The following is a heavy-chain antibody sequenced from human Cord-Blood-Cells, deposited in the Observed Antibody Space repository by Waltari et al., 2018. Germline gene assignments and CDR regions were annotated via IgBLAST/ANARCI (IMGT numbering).Heavy chain of an antibody. V-gene: IGHV3-30*02. CDR2: IRYDGSNK. CDR1: GFTFSSYG. Sequence: QVQLVESGGGVVQPGGSLSLSCAASGFTFSSYGMHWVRQAPGKGLEWVAFIRYDGSNKYYADSVKGRFTSSRDNSNNTLYLQMNSLRAEDTAVYYCAIEDGSYYDYWGQGTLVTVSS. J-gene: IGHJ4*02. D-gene: IGHD1-26*01. CDR3: AIEDGSYYDY.